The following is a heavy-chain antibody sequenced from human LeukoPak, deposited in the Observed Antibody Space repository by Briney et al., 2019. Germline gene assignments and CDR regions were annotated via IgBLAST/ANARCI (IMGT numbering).Heavy chain of an antibody. Sequence: SETLSLTCTVSGGSINSRSYYWGWIRQPPGKGLEWIGSIYYSGSTYHNPSHKSRVTISVDTSKNQLSLKLSSVTAADTAVYYCAFRRDGYKGGNWFDPWGQGTLVTVSS. D-gene: IGHD5-24*01. V-gene: IGHV4-39*01. CDR3: AFRRDGYKGGNWFDP. CDR1: GGSINSRSYY. J-gene: IGHJ5*02. CDR2: IYYSGST.